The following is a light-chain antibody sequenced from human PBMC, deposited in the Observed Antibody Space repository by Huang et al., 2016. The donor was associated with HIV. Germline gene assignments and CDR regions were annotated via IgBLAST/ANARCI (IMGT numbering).Light chain of an antibody. Sequence: DIQMTQSQSSVTASVGDRVTITCRASQGIDSWLAWYQQRPGKAPKVLIYAASSLQSGVPSRFSGSGSGTDFSLTLSSLQPEDFATYYCLQTNSFPYTFGQGTNLEI. CDR3: LQTNSFPYT. CDR1: QGIDSW. V-gene: IGKV1D-12*01. J-gene: IGKJ2*01. CDR2: AAS.